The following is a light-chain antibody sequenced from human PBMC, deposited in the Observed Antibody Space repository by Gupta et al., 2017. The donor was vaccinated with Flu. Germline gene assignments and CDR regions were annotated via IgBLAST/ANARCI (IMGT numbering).Light chain of an antibody. CDR1: QSLVYSDGTTY. CDR3: MQGSRWPWA. Sequence: DVVMTQSPLSLPVTLGQPASISCRSSQSLVYSDGTTYLYQVSHRESVVPDRFSGSGSGTDFTLKISRVEAEDVGVYYCMQGSRWPWAFGQGTKVEIK. V-gene: IGKV2-30*01. CDR2: QVS. J-gene: IGKJ1*01.